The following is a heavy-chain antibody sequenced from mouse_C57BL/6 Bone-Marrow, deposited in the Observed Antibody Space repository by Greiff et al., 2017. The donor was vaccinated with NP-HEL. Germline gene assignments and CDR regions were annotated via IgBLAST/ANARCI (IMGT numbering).Heavy chain of an antibody. Sequence: EVHLVESGEGLVKPGGSLKLSCAASGFTFSSYAMSWVRQTPEKRLEWVAYISSGGDYIYYADTVKGRFTISRDNARNTLYLQMSSLKSEDTAMYYCTRDWGGLRAMDYWGQGTSVTVSS. CDR3: TRDWGGLRAMDY. D-gene: IGHD2-4*01. J-gene: IGHJ4*01. CDR2: ISSGGDYI. CDR1: GFTFSSYA. V-gene: IGHV5-9-1*02.